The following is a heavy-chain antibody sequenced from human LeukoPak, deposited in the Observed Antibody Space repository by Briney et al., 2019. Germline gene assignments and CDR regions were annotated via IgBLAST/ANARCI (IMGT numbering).Heavy chain of an antibody. D-gene: IGHD1-26*01. Sequence: GGSLRLSCAASGFTFSTYAMNWVRQAPGKGLEWVSLIIANSGVINYADSVKGRFTISRDNSKNTLYLQMNSLRVEDTAVYYCAKDFRHSSTADSGSDLPLDYWGQGTLVSVSS. V-gene: IGHV3-23*01. CDR2: IIANSGVI. CDR1: GFTFSTYA. CDR3: AKDFRHSSTADSGSDLPLDY. J-gene: IGHJ4*02.